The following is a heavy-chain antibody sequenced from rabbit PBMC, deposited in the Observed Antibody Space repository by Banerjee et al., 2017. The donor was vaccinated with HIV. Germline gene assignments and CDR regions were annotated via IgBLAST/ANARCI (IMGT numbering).Heavy chain of an antibody. Sequence: QQQLEESGGGLVKPEGSLTLTCKASGFSFSSYYMSWVRQAPGKGLEWIACIYTGDDNTYYASWAKGRFTISKTSSTTVTLQMTSLTAADTATYFCARGYGGYATNRLDLWGQGTLVTVS. CDR3: ARGYGGYATNRLDL. CDR2: IYTGDDNT. V-gene: IGHV1S45*01. CDR1: GFSFSSYYM. J-gene: IGHJ3*01. D-gene: IGHD6-1*01.